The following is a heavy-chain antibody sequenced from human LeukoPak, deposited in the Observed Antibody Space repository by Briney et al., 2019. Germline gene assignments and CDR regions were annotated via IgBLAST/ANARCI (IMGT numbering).Heavy chain of an antibody. V-gene: IGHV4-59*08. CDR1: GGSISSYY. CDR2: IYYSGST. Sequence: SETLSLTCTVSGGSISSYYWSWIRQPPGKGLEWIGYIYYSGSTSYNPSLKSRVTISVDTSKNQFSLKLSSVTAADTAVYYCARRMDVWGQGTTVTVSS. J-gene: IGHJ6*02. CDR3: ARRMDV.